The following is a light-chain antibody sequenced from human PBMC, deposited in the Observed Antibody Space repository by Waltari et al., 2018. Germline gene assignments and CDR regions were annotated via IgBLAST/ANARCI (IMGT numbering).Light chain of an antibody. CDR1: RLIRHY. CDR2: GKN. V-gene: IGLV3-19*01. J-gene: IGLJ2*01. Sequence: SSELTQDPAVSVALGQTVTNTCQGERLIRHYASWYPQKPGQAPVLVIYGKNNRPSWIPDRFSGSSSGNTASLTITGAQAEDEADYYCNSRDSSGNHLVFGGGTKLTVL. CDR3: NSRDSSGNHLV.